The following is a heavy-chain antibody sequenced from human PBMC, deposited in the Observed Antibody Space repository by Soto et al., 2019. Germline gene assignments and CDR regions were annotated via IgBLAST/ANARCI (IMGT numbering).Heavy chain of an antibody. D-gene: IGHD6-19*01. Sequence: SSVXVSFKASRCTFSMYASIFWLQAPGQGLEGMGGIIPIFGTANYAQKFQGRVTITADESTSTAHMELRSVRSEDTAAYYCETQPKAGPRGEYWGQGTLVTVSS. CDR2: IIPIFGTA. J-gene: IGHJ4*02. CDR1: RCTFSMYA. V-gene: IGHV1-69*01. CDR3: ETQPKAGPRGEY.